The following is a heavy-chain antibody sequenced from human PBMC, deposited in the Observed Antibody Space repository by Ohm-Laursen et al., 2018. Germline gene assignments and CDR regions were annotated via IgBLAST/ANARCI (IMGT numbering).Heavy chain of an antibody. V-gene: IGHV1-2*02. D-gene: IGHD4-23*01. CDR2: INPNSGGT. CDR1: GYTFTGYY. CDR3: ARGPYGGNSEVRY. Sequence: GASVKVSCKASGYTFTGYYLHWVRQAPGQGLEWMRWINPNSGGTNYAQKFQGRVTMTRDTSISTGYMELSTLRSDDTAVYYCARGPYGGNSEVRYWSQGTLVTVSS. J-gene: IGHJ4*02.